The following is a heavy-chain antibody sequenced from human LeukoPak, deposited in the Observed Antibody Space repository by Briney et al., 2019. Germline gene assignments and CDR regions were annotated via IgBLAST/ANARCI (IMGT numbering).Heavy chain of an antibody. Sequence: GGSLRLSCAASGFTVSSNYMSWVRQAPGKGLEWVSIIYGSGDTCYADSVKGRFTISRDNSKNTLYLQMNSLRAEDTAVYYCAKFVGVSPDAFDIWGQGTMVTVSS. CDR3: AKFVGVSPDAFDI. CDR2: IYGSGDT. D-gene: IGHD3-16*01. CDR1: GFTVSSNY. J-gene: IGHJ3*02. V-gene: IGHV3-66*01.